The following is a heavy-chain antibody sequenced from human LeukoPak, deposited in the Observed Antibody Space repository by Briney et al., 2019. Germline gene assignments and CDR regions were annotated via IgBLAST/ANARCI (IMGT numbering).Heavy chain of an antibody. CDR2: ISYSADST. V-gene: IGHV3-23*01. Sequence: PGGSLRLSCAASGFTFSNYAMTWVRQAPGKGLEWVSAISYSADSTYYADSVKGRFTISRDYSKNTLYLQMNSLRAEDTAVYYCVLPSYGDYHIWGQGTLVTVSS. D-gene: IGHD4-17*01. CDR3: VLPSYGDYHI. CDR1: GFTFSNYA. J-gene: IGHJ4*02.